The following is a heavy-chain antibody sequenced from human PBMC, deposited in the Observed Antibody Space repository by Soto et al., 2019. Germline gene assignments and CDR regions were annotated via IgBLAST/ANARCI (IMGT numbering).Heavy chain of an antibody. CDR1: GFTFSSYA. V-gene: IGHV3-30-3*01. CDR3: ARHEDWLLFDY. D-gene: IGHD3-9*01. CDR2: ISYDGSNK. J-gene: IGHJ4*02. Sequence: QVQLVESGGGVVQPGRSLRLSCAASGFTFSSYAMHWVRQAPGKGLEWVAVISYDGSNKYYADSVKGRFTISRDNSKNTLYLQMNSLRAEDTAVYYCARHEDWLLFDYWGQGTLVTVSS.